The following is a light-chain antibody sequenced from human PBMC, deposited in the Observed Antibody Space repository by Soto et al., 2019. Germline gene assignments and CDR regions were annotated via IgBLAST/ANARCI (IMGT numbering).Light chain of an antibody. Sequence: QSVLTQPRSVSGTPGQAVVISCSGGTSNIGTNYVYWFQQFPGTAPKLLIYQNDQRPSGVPERFSGSKSGTSASLAINGLRPEDEADYYCAGWDERLRGVFGGGTKLTVL. CDR2: QND. CDR1: TSNIGTNY. CDR3: AGWDERLRGV. V-gene: IGLV1-47*01. J-gene: IGLJ3*02.